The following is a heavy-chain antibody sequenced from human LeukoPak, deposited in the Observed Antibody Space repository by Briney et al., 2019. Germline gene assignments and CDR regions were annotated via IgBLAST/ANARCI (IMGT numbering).Heavy chain of an antibody. V-gene: IGHV3-30*04. J-gene: IGHJ3*02. CDR1: GFTFSSYA. Sequence: PGGSLRLSCAASGFTFSSYAMHWVRQAPGKGPEWVAVISYDGSNKYYADSVKGRFTISRDNSKNTLYLQMNSLRAEDTAVYYCARDDCSGGSCYLYAFDIWGQGTMVTVSS. CDR3: ARDDCSGGSCYLYAFDI. D-gene: IGHD2-15*01. CDR2: ISYDGSNK.